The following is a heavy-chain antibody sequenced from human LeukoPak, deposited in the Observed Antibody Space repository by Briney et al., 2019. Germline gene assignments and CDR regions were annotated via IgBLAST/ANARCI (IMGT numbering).Heavy chain of an antibody. J-gene: IGHJ3*02. CDR1: GGSFSGYY. CDR3: VPVEVAGTGVSI. CDR2: INHSGST. V-gene: IGHV4-34*01. Sequence: SETLSLTCAVYGGSFSGYYWSWIRQPPGKGLEWIGEINHSGSTNYNPSLKSRVTISVDTSKNQFSLKLSSVTAADTAAYYCVPVEVAGTGVSIWGQGTMVTVSS. D-gene: IGHD6-19*01.